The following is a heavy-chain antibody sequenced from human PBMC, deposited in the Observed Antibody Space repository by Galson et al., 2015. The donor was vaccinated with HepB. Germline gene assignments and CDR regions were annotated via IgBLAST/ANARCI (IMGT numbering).Heavy chain of an antibody. Sequence: SLRLSCAASGFTFSSYSMNWVRQAPGKGLEWVSYISSSSSTIYYADSVKGRFTISRDNAKNSLYLQMNSLRAEDTAVYYCARDRQQWLVRAFFDYWGQGTLVTVSS. D-gene: IGHD6-19*01. J-gene: IGHJ4*02. V-gene: IGHV3-48*04. CDR1: GFTFSSYS. CDR2: ISSSSSTI. CDR3: ARDRQQWLVRAFFDY.